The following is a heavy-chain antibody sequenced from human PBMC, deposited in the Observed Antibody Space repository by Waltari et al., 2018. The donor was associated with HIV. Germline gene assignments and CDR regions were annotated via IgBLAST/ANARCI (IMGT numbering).Heavy chain of an antibody. CDR2: IVVGSGNT. V-gene: IGHV1-58*01. J-gene: IGHJ5*02. CDR1: GFPFTTSS. Sequence: QMQLVQSGPEVKNTGTSGKVPCKASGFPFTTSSVQWVRQARGQRLEWIGWIVVGSGNTNYAQKFQERVTITRDMSTSTAYMELSSLRSEDTAVYYCAADPGSGDKFDPWGQGTLVTVSS. CDR3: AADPGSGDKFDP. D-gene: IGHD1-1*01.